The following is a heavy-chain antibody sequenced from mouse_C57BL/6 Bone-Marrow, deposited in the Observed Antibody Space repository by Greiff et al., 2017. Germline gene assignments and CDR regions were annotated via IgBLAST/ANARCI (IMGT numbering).Heavy chain of an antibody. V-gene: IGHV5-17*01. D-gene: IGHD1-1*02. CDR2: ISSGSSTI. CDR3: ARCGPYYFDY. CDR1: GFTFSDYG. Sequence: EVHLVESGGGLVKPGGSLKLSCAASGFTFSDYGMHWVRQAPEKGLEWVAYISSGSSTISYADTVKGRFTISRDNAKNTLFLQMTSLRSEDTAMXYCARCGPYYFDYWGQGTTLTVSS. J-gene: IGHJ2*01.